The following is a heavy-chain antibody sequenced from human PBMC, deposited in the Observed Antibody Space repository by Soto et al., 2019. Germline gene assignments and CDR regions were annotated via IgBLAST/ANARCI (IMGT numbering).Heavy chain of an antibody. CDR3: AREERFRSFDN. J-gene: IGHJ4*02. V-gene: IGHV1-18*01. CDR2: ISAYNGNT. Sequence: SVKVSRKAYRYIITSYGMSWLLQAPGQGLEWMGWISAYNGNTNDAQKLQGRVTMTTDTSTSTAYMELRSLRFDDTAVYYCAREERFRSFDNWGQRTLVTSPQ. CDR1: RYIITSYG.